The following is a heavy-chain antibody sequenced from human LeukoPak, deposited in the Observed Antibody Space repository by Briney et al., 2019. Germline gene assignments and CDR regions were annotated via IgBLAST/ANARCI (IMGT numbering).Heavy chain of an antibody. CDR2: IKQDGSEE. CDR1: GFTFSSYW. J-gene: IGHJ4*02. D-gene: IGHD3-3*01. CDR3: ASGGGFWSGKYYFDY. V-gene: IGHV3-7*01. Sequence: GGSLRLSCAASGFTFSSYWMSWVRQAPGKGLEWVANIKQDGSEEYYVDSVKGRFTISRDNAKNSLYLQMNSLRAEDTAVYYCASGGGFWSGKYYFDYWGQGTLVTVSS.